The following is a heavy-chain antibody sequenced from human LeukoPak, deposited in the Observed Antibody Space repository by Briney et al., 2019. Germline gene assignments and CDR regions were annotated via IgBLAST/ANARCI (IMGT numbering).Heavy chain of an antibody. CDR3: ARVRGDSSGYWIGNYDY. J-gene: IGHJ4*02. Sequence: ASVKVSCKASGYTFTGYHMHWVRQAPGQGLEWMGRIIPIFGTANYAQKFQGRVTITTDESTSTAYMELSSLRSEDTAVYYCARVRGDSSGYWIGNYDYWGQGTLVTVSS. V-gene: IGHV1-69*05. CDR1: GYTFTGYH. D-gene: IGHD3-22*01. CDR2: IIPIFGTA.